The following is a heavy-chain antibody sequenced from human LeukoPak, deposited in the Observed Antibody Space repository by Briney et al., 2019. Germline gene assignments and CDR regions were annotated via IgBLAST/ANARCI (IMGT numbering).Heavy chain of an antibody. CDR2: ISGSGGST. Sequence: PGGSLRLSCAVSGFTFSNYAMSWIRQAPGKGLEWVSDISGSGGSTNYADSVKGRFTISRDNSKNTLYLQMSSLRVADTALYYCARLPPYSSGWQTMGGRYYYFDYWGQGTLATVSS. D-gene: IGHD6-19*01. CDR1: GFTFSNYA. J-gene: IGHJ4*02. CDR3: ARLPPYSSGWQTMGGRYYYFDY. V-gene: IGHV3-23*01.